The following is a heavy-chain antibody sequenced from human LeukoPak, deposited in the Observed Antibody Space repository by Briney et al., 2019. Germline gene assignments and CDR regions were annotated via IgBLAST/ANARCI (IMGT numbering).Heavy chain of an antibody. D-gene: IGHD2-2*01. CDR3: ARRQYQLLSYDY. J-gene: IGHJ4*02. CDR1: GGSISSGGYY. V-gene: IGHV4-31*03. CDR2: IYYSGST. Sequence: SETLSLTCTVSGGSISSGGYYWSWIRQHPGKGLEWIGYIYYSGSTYYNPSLKSRVTISVDTSKNQFSLKLSSVTAADTAVYYCARRQYQLLSYDYWGQGTLLSV.